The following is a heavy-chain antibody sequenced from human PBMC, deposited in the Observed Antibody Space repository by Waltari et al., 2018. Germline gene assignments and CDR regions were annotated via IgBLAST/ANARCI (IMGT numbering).Heavy chain of an antibody. Sequence: EMQLLESGGGLAQPGGSVRLSCAAPGFTLTSYTLSWVRQAPGRGLEWFSLMSGSGLIDYADSVKGRFTISRDNSKNTVFLQMDSLRAEDTAVYYCAKDEGNRRAPTFGMDVWGRGTTVIVS. J-gene: IGHJ6*02. V-gene: IGHV3-23*01. D-gene: IGHD3-16*01. CDR2: MSGSGLI. CDR3: AKDEGNRRAPTFGMDV. CDR1: GFTLTSYT.